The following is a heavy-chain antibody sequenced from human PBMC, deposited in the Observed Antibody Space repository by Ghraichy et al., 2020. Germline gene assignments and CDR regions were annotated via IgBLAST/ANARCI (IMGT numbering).Heavy chain of an antibody. Sequence: ASVKVSCKASGYTFINYYIHWVRQAPGQGLEWMGIINPNGGTTSYAQKFQGRVTMTRDTSTTTVYMELSSLRSEDTAVYYCARGKGESNSQAPLDYWGQGTLVTVSS. CDR1: GYTFINYY. CDR3: ARGKGESNSQAPLDY. J-gene: IGHJ4*02. CDR2: INPNGGTT. V-gene: IGHV1-46*01. D-gene: IGHD3-10*01.